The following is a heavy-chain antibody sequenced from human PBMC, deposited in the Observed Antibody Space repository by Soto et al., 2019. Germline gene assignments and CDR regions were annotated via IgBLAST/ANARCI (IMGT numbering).Heavy chain of an antibody. V-gene: IGHV5-10-1*01. J-gene: IGHJ3*02. D-gene: IGHD2-15*01. CDR2: IHPIDSYT. CDR3: ARHFASCGRAFDI. Sequence: GESLKISCKCSGYSFTSYWISWVRQMSGTRLLWMGSIHPIDSYTNYSPSFQGHVTISAHKSISTAYLQWSSLKASDTAMFYCARHFASCGRAFDIWGQGTMVTVSS. CDR1: GYSFTSYW.